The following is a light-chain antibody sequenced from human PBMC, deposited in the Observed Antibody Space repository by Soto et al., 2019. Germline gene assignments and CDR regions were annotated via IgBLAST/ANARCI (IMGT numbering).Light chain of an antibody. J-gene: IGLJ3*02. V-gene: IGLV2-11*01. CDR1: SSDVGGYNY. Sequence: QSVLTQPRSVSGSPGQSVTISCTGTSSDVGGYNYVSWYQQHPGKAPKLMIYDVSKRPSGVPDRFSGSKSGNTASLTISGRQAEDEADYYCCSYAGSYTVFGGGTKLNVL. CDR3: CSYAGSYTV. CDR2: DVS.